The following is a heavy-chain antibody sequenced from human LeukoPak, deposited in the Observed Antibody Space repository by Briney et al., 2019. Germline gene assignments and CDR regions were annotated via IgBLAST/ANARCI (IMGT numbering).Heavy chain of an antibody. Sequence: PSETLSLTCTVSGGSISSYYLSWIRQPPGKGLEWIWDIYYGGSTNYNPSLKGRFTISVDTSKNQFSLKSTSVPAADPAVYYCARPALRIGHWYLDLWGRGNLVTVSA. D-gene: IGHD2-15*01. V-gene: IGHV4-59*01. CDR1: GGSISSYY. J-gene: IGHJ2*01. CDR3: ARPALRIGHWYLDL. CDR2: IYYGGST.